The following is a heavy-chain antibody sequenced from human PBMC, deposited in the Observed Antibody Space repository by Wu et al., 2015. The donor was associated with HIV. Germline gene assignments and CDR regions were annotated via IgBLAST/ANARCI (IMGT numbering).Heavy chain of an antibody. CDR3: ARELYDSSGFYPSTWYGMDV. CDR2: ISAYNGNT. J-gene: IGHJ6*02. V-gene: IGHV1-18*01. Sequence: QVHLEQSGAEVKKPGSSVKVSCKTSGGTFSNYGVSWVRQAPGQGLEWMGWISAYNGNTKYAQKLQGRVIMTTDTSTSTAYMELRNLRSDDTAVYYCARELYDSSGFYPSTWYGMDVWGQGTTVTVSS. CDR1: GGTFSNYG. D-gene: IGHD3-22*01.